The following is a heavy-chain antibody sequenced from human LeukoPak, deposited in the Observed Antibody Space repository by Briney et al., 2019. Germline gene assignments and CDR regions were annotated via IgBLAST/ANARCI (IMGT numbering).Heavy chain of an antibody. J-gene: IGHJ6*04. CDR2: INHSGST. Sequence: SETLALTCAVYGGSFSGYYWSWIRQPPGKGLEWIGEINHSGSTNYNPSLKSRVTISVDTSKNQFSLKLSSVTAADTAVYYCASLRITMVREVLNYYGMDVWRKGTTVTVSS. D-gene: IGHD3-10*01. CDR1: GGSFSGYY. CDR3: ASLRITMVREVLNYYGMDV. V-gene: IGHV4-34*01.